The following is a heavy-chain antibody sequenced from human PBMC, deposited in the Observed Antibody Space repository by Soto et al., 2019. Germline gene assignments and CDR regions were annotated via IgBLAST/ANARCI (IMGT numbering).Heavy chain of an antibody. Sequence: GASVKVSCKASGYTFTSYAMHCVRQAPGQRLEWMGWINAGNGNTKYSQKFQGRVTITRDTSASTAYMELNSLRAEDTAVYYCARARIVFQSDYGMDVWGQGTTVTVSS. CDR3: ARARIVFQSDYGMDV. J-gene: IGHJ6*02. CDR2: INAGNGNT. D-gene: IGHD2-15*01. V-gene: IGHV1-3*01. CDR1: GYTFTSYA.